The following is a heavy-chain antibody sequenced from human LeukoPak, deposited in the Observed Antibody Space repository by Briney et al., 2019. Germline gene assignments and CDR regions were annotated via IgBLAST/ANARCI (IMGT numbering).Heavy chain of an antibody. J-gene: IGHJ4*02. Sequence: GSSVRVSCKASGYTFSGHYLQWVRQAPGQGLEWMGWINPNSGGTNYAQKFQGWVTMTRDTSISTAYMELSRLRSDDTAVYYCARDPGYYYGSGSPLFDWGQGTLVTVSS. D-gene: IGHD3-10*01. CDR2: INPNSGGT. CDR1: GYTFSGHY. CDR3: ARDPGYYYGSGSPLFD. V-gene: IGHV1-2*04.